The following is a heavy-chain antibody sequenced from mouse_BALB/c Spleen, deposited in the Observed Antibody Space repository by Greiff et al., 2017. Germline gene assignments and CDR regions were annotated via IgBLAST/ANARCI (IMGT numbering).Heavy chain of an antibody. J-gene: IGHJ4*01. V-gene: IGHV5-6-3*01. CDR2: INSNGGST. Sequence: EVKLQESGGGLVQPGGSLKLSCAASGFTFSSYGMSWVRQTPDKRLELVATINSNGGSTYYPDSVKGRFTISRDNAKNTLYLQMSSLKSEDTAMYYCATAPMDYWGQGTSVTVSS. CDR1: GFTFSSYG. CDR3: ATAPMDY.